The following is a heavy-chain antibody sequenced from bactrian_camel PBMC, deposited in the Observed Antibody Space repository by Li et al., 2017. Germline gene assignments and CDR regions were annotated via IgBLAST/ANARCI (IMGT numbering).Heavy chain of an antibody. J-gene: IGHJ4*01. Sequence: VQLVESGGGSVQAGGSLRLSCTYTRRPNYVTWFRQAPGKGVEWVASISRRGGVTYYAQSVKGRFTISRDNAKNTLYLQMDSLLPEDTALYSCATDPVGVSRGQGTQVTVS. CDR3: ATDPVGVS. V-gene: IGHV3-2*01. D-gene: IGHD3*01. CDR1: TRRPNY. CDR2: ISRRGGVT.